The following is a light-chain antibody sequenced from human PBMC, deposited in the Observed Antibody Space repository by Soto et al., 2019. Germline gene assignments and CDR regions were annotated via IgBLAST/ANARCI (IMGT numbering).Light chain of an antibody. Sequence: EIVMTQSPATLSVSPGERATHSCRASQRVSSSYLAWYQQKPGQAPRLLIYGASSRATGIPDRFSGSGSGTDFTLTISRLEPEDFAVYYCQQYGSSPLTFGGGTKVDIK. J-gene: IGKJ4*01. CDR2: GAS. CDR1: QRVSSSY. CDR3: QQYGSSPLT. V-gene: IGKV3-20*01.